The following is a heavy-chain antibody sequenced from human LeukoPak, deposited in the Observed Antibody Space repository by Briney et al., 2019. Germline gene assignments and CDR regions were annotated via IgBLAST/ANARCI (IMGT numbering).Heavy chain of an antibody. CDR3: ARETLGARDAFDI. CDR1: GGTFSSYA. Sequence: GASVKVSCKASGGTFSSYAISWVRQAPGQGLEWMGGIIPIFGTANYAQKFQGRVTITADESTSTAYMELSSLRSEDTAVYYCARETLGARDAFDIWGQGTMVTVSS. D-gene: IGHD5-12*01. V-gene: IGHV1-69*13. J-gene: IGHJ3*02. CDR2: IIPIFGTA.